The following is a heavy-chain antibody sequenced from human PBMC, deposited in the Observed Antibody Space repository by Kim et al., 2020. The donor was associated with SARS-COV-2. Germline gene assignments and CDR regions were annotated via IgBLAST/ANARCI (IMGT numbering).Heavy chain of an antibody. J-gene: IGHJ6*02. D-gene: IGHD2-21*01. CDR2: IWYDGSNK. CDR1: EFTFSSYG. Sequence: GGSLRLSCAASEFTFSSYGMHWVRQAPGKGLEWVALIWYDGSNKFYADSVKGRFTISRDNSKNTLYLQMNSLRAEDTAMYYCARGSTVVDYYGMDVWGQGTTVTVSS. CDR3: ARGSTVVDYYGMDV. V-gene: IGHV3-33*01.